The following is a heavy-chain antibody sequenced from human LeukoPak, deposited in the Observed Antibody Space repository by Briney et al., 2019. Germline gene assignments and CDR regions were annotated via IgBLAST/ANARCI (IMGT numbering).Heavy chain of an antibody. CDR1: GGTFSSYA. CDR3: ARGNYGDYTGQNWFDP. J-gene: IGHJ5*02. V-gene: IGHV1-69*04. Sequence: SVKVSCKASGGTFSSYAISWVRQAPGHGLEWMGRIIPIFGIANYAQKFQGRVTITADKSTSTAYMELSSLRSEDTAVYYCARGNYGDYTGQNWFDPWGQGTLVTVSS. CDR2: IIPIFGIA. D-gene: IGHD4-17*01.